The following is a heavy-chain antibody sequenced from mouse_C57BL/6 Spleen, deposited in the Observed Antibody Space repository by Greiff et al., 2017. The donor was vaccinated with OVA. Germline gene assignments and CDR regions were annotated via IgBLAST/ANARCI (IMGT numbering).Heavy chain of an antibody. CDR1: GYAFSSYW. V-gene: IGHV1-80*01. Sequence: VKLQESGAELVKPGASVKISCKASGYAFSSYWMNWVKQRPGKGLEWIGQIYPGDGDTNYNGKFKGKATLTADKSSSTAYMQLSSLTSEDSAVYFCARQGLGSSPFAYWGQGTLVTVSA. CDR2: IYPGDGDT. CDR3: ARQGLGSSPFAY. J-gene: IGHJ3*01. D-gene: IGHD1-1*01.